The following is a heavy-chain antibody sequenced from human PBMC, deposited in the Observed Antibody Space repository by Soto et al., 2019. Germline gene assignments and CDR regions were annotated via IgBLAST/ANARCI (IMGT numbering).Heavy chain of an antibody. V-gene: IGHV1-69*02. CDR3: ARMYSYGRYCSGGSSYRPYYYYMDV. Sequence: QVQLVQSGAEVKKPGSSVKVSCKASGGTFSSYTISWVRQAPGQGLEWRGRIIPILGIANYAQKFQGRVTITADKATSTGYMELCRLRSEDTAVYYCARMYSYGRYCSGGSSYRPYYYYMDVWGKGTTVTVSS. D-gene: IGHD2-15*01. CDR2: IIPILGIA. J-gene: IGHJ6*03. CDR1: GGTFSSYT.